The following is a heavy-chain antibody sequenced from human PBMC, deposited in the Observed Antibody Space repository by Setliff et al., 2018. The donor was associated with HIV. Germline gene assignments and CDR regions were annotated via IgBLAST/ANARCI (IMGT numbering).Heavy chain of an antibody. D-gene: IGHD4-17*01. V-gene: IGHV1-18*01. CDR1: GYTFTNYG. CDR3: ARDPTTALHPPLNWFDP. J-gene: IGHJ5*02. CDR2: ISTYSGST. Sequence: VASVKVSCKASGYTFTNYGITWLRQAPGQGPEWMGWISTYSGSTKYAENLQGRVTMTTDTSTSTAYMELRSLRSDDTAVYYCARDPTTALHPPLNWFDPWGQGTLVTVSS.